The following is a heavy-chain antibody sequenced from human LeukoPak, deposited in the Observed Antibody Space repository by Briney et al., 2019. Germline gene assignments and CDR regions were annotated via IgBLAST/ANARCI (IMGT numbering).Heavy chain of an antibody. CDR3: ARGWGKMVGFYFDY. CDR2: VYVGGGT. Sequence: PGGSLRLSCAASGFSVTSNYMNWVRQAPGKGLEWLSVVYVGGGTFYADSVKGRFTMSRDISKNTVYLQLNSLRAEDTAVYFCARGWGKMVGFYFDYWGQGTLATVSS. D-gene: IGHD2-8*01. J-gene: IGHJ4*02. V-gene: IGHV3-53*01. CDR1: GFSVTSNY.